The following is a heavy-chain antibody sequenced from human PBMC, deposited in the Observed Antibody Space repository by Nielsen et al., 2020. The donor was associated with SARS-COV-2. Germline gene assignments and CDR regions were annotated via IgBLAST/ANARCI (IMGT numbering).Heavy chain of an antibody. D-gene: IGHD3-22*01. CDR1: GYSFTSYW. CDR3: ARHDDHYYDSSGYLNWFDP. CDR2: IDPSDSYT. V-gene: IGHV5-10-1*01. Sequence: GESLKISCKGSGYSFTSYWISWARQMPGKGLEWMGRIDPSDSYTNYSPSFQGHVTISADKSISTAYLQWSSLKASDTAMYYCARHDDHYYDSSGYLNWFDPWGQGTLVTVSS. J-gene: IGHJ5*02.